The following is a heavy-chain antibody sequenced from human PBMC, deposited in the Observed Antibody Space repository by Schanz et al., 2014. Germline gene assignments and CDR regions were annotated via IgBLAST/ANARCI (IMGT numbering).Heavy chain of an antibody. V-gene: IGHV3-21*04. CDR1: GFTFSSYA. CDR2: ISSSSSYI. CDR3: ARRASCSRIGCPFDS. Sequence: VQLVESGGGVVQPGRSLRLSCAASGFTFSSYAMHWVRQAPGKGLEWVSSISSSSSYIYYADSVKGRFTISRDNAKNSLYLQMNSLKTEDTAMYYCARRASCSRIGCPFDSWGQGTLVTVSS. J-gene: IGHJ4*02. D-gene: IGHD2-2*01.